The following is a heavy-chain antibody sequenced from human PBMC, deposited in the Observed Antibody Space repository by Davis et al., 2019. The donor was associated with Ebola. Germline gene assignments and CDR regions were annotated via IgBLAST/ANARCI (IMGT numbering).Heavy chain of an antibody. CDR3: ARDFSLGAFDI. CDR2: IIPIFGTA. D-gene: IGHD1-26*01. CDR1: GRTFSSYA. J-gene: IGHJ3*02. Sequence: SVTVSCKASGRTFSSYAISWVRQAPGQGLEWMGGIIPIFGTANYAQKFQGRVTITADESTSTAYMELSSLRSEDTAVYYCARDFSLGAFDIWGQGTMVTVSS. V-gene: IGHV1-69*13.